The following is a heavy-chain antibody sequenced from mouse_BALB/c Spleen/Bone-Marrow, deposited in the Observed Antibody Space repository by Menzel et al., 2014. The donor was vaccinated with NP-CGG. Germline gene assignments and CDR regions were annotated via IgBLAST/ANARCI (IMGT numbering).Heavy chain of an antibody. CDR1: GYTFTSYW. V-gene: IGHV1-69*02. J-gene: IGHJ4*01. CDR3: TRRLTGSYAMDY. D-gene: IGHD4-1*01. Sequence: VQLQESGAELVRPGASVKLSCMASGYTFTSYWINWVKQRPGQGLEWIGNIYPSDSYTNYNQKFKDKATLTVDKSSSTAYMQLSSPTSEDSAVYYCTRRLTGSYAMDYWGQGTSVTVSS. CDR2: IYPSDSYT.